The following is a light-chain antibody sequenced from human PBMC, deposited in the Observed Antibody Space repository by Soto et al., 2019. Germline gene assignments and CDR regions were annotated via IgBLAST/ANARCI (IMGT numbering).Light chain of an antibody. Sequence: EIVLTQSPATLSLSPGERATLSCRASQSVSSYLAWYQQKPGQAPRILIYDASNRATGIPARFSGSGSGTDFTLTISSLEPDDVAVYYCQQRSDWPSTFGGGTKVQIK. CDR1: QSVSSY. CDR3: QQRSDWPST. CDR2: DAS. V-gene: IGKV3-11*01. J-gene: IGKJ4*01.